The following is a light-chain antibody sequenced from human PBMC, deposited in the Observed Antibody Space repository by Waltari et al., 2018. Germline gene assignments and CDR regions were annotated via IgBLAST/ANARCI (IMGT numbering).Light chain of an antibody. J-gene: IGLJ2*01. V-gene: IGLV3-19*01. CDR3: NSRDSSDNHLV. Sequence: SSELTQDPAVSVALGQTVRITCQGDRPRSYYASWYQQKPGQAPVVVIYGKNNRPSGIPDRFSGSSSGNTASLTITGAQAEDEADYYCNSRDSSDNHLVFGGGTKLTVL. CDR2: GKN. CDR1: RPRSYY.